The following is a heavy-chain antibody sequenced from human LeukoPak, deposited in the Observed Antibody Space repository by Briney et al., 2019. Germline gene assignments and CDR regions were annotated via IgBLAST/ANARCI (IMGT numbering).Heavy chain of an antibody. Sequence: ASVKVSCKASGGTLSSYAISWVRQAPGQRLEWMGGIIPIFGTANYAQKFQGRVTITADESTSTAYMELSSLRSEDTAVYYCARGPIVVVPAAMGNWFDPWGQGTLVTVSS. J-gene: IGHJ5*02. V-gene: IGHV1-69*13. CDR1: GGTLSSYA. D-gene: IGHD2-2*01. CDR3: ARGPIVVVPAAMGNWFDP. CDR2: IIPIFGTA.